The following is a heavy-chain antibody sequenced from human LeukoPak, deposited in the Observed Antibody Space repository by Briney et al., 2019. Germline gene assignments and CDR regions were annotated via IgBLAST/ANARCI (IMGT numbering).Heavy chain of an antibody. CDR3: ARDMGGRWLQLLGY. V-gene: IGHV3-7*05. D-gene: IGHD5-24*01. CDR2: IKQDGSEK. CDR1: GFTSSSYW. Sequence: GGSLRLSCAASGFTSSSYWMSFLRQAAGKRLELVANIKQDGSEKYYVDFVKGRFIITRDNGKNSLYLQMNSLTAEDTAVYYCARDMGGRWLQLLGYWGQGTLVTVSS. J-gene: IGHJ4*02.